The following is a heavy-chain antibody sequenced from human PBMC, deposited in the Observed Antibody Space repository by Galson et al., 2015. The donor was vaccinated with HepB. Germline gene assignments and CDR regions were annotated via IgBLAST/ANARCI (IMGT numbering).Heavy chain of an antibody. CDR3: AKDSFSAVTAFFDY. V-gene: IGHV3-23*01. Sequence: SLRLSCAASGFTFSSYAMTWVRQAPGKGLEWVSTISASGSITYYADSVKGRFTISRDNSKNTLYLQMNSLRAEDTAMYYCAKDSFSAVTAFFDYWGQGTLVTVSS. CDR2: ISASGSIT. J-gene: IGHJ4*02. D-gene: IGHD2-21*02. CDR1: GFTFSSYA.